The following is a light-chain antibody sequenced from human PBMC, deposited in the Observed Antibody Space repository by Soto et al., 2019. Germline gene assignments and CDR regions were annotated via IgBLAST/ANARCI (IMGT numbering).Light chain of an antibody. V-gene: IGKV1-17*03. CDR1: HNINYY. J-gene: IGKJ4*01. CDR3: LQHNSYPLT. CDR2: SAS. Sequence: DIQMTQSPSAMSASVGDRVTISCRASHNINYYLAWFQQKPGKVPKRLIYSASSLQSGVPSRFSGSGSGTEFTLTINGLQPEDTAIYYCLQHNSYPLTFGGGTKVEIK.